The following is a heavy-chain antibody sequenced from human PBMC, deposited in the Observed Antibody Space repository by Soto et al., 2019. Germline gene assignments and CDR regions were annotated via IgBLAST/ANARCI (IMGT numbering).Heavy chain of an antibody. CDR2: IYYSGST. CDR3: ARGPYCSSTSCYYYYGMDV. J-gene: IGHJ6*02. D-gene: IGHD2-2*01. CDR1: GGSISSGDYY. V-gene: IGHV4-30-4*01. Sequence: SETLSLTCTVSGGSISSGDYYWSWIRQAPGKGLEWIGYIYYSGSTYYNPSLKSRVTISVDTSKNQFSLKLSSVTAADTAVYYCARGPYCSSTSCYYYYGMDVWGQGTTVTVSS.